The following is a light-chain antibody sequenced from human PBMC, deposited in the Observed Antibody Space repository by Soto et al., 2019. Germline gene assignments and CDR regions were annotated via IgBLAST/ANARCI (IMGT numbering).Light chain of an antibody. Sequence: EIVLTQSPGTLSLSPGERATLSCRASQSVNNNYLAWFQQRPGQAPRLLIYGASSRAPGIPDRFSGSGSGTDFTLTISRLEPEDFAMYYCQQCGGSPTFGQGTKVDIK. V-gene: IGKV3-20*01. J-gene: IGKJ1*01. CDR1: QSVNNNY. CDR3: QQCGGSPT. CDR2: GAS.